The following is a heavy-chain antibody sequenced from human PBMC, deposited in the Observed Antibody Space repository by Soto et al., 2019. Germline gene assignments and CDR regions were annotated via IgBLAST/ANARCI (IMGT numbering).Heavy chain of an antibody. CDR3: ARMVGATEDY. Sequence: SQTLSLTCAISGDSVSSSSAAWNWGRQSPSRGLEWLGRTYYRSKWYNDYAVSMKSRITINPDTSKNQFSLQLKSVTPEDTAVYYCARMVGATEDYWGQGTLVTVSS. CDR2: TYYRSKWYN. V-gene: IGHV6-1*01. D-gene: IGHD1-26*01. J-gene: IGHJ4*02. CDR1: GDSVSSSSAA.